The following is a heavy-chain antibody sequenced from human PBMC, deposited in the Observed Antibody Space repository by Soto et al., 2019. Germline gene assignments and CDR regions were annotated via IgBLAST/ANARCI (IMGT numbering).Heavy chain of an antibody. Sequence: QVQLVESGGGVVQPGRSLRLSCVASGFTFSSYGMHWVRQAPGKGLEWVAVVWYDGGNEYYADSVKGRFTISSDNSKNTLYLQMNSLRVEDTAVYYCARGGRDGSSTSCHLGYDWGQGTLVTVSS. CDR2: VWYDGGNE. V-gene: IGHV3-33*01. J-gene: IGHJ4*02. D-gene: IGHD2-2*01. CDR3: ARGGRDGSSTSCHLGYD. CDR1: GFTFSSYG.